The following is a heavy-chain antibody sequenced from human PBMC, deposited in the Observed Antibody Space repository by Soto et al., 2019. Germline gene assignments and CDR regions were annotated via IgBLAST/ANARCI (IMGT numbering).Heavy chain of an antibody. D-gene: IGHD6-19*01. J-gene: IGHJ4*02. Sequence: PGGSLRLSCAASGFTFSSYEMNWVRQAPGKGLEWVSYISSSGSTIYYADSVKGRFTISRDNAKNSLYLQMNSLRAEDTAVYYCARAFTYSSGWYEGYFDYWGQGTLVTVSS. CDR2: ISSSGSTI. V-gene: IGHV3-48*03. CDR3: ARAFTYSSGWYEGYFDY. CDR1: GFTFSSYE.